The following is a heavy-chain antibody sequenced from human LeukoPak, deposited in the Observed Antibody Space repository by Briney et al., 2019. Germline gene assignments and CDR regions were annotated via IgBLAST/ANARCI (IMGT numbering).Heavy chain of an antibody. CDR1: GGSISGDY. V-gene: IGHV4-4*07. D-gene: IGHD3-10*01. CDR2: IYTSGST. Sequence: SETLSLTCTVSGGSISGDYWSWIRQPAGTGLEWIGRIYTSGSTIYNPSLKSRVTMSVDTSKNQFSLRLNSVTAADTAVYYCAKPSNYYCSATDAFDFWGQGTMVTVSS. J-gene: IGHJ3*01. CDR3: AKPSNYYCSATDAFDF.